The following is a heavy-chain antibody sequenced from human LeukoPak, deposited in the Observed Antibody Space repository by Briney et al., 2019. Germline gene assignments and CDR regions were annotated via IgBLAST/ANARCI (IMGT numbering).Heavy chain of an antibody. Sequence: PSETLSLTCTVSGGSISSSSYYWGWIRQPPGKGLERIGSIYYSGSTYYNPTLKSRVTISVDTSKNQFSLKLSSVTAADTAVYYCARDLPAAGRNWFDSWGQGTLVTVSS. CDR1: GGSISSSSYY. D-gene: IGHD6-13*01. CDR3: ARDLPAAGRNWFDS. V-gene: IGHV4-39*07. J-gene: IGHJ5*01. CDR2: IYYSGST.